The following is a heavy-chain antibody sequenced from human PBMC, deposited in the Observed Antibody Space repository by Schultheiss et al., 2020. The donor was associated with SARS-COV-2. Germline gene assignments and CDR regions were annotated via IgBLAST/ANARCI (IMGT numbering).Heavy chain of an antibody. Sequence: GGSLRLSCAASGFTFSSYSMNWVRQAPGKGLEWVSSISSSSSYIYYADSVKGRFTISRDNAKNSLYLQMNSLRAEDTAVYYCARTIYCTNGVCYYDYGMDVWGQGTTVTVSS. CDR2: ISSSSSYI. V-gene: IGHV3-21*01. CDR3: ARTIYCTNGVCYYDYGMDV. J-gene: IGHJ6*02. CDR1: GFTFSSYS. D-gene: IGHD2-8*01.